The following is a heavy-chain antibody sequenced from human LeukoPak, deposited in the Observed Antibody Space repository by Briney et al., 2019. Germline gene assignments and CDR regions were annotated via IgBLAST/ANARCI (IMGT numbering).Heavy chain of an antibody. D-gene: IGHD6-13*01. V-gene: IGHV1-2*02. Sequence: ASVKVSCKASGYTFTGYYMHWVRQAPGQGLEWMGWINPNSGGTNYAQKFQGRVTMTRDTSISTAYMELSRLRSDDTAVYYCARVPIAVAGYYYYGMDVWGQGTTVTVSS. CDR2: INPNSGGT. CDR1: GYTFTGYY. J-gene: IGHJ6*02. CDR3: ARVPIAVAGYYYYGMDV.